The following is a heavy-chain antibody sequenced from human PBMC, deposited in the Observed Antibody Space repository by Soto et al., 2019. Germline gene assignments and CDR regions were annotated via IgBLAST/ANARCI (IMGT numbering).Heavy chain of an antibody. CDR1: DYTFTNYG. CDR3: ARDSGRLEPDYYYGMDV. D-gene: IGHD1-1*01. Sequence: ASVKVSCKASDYTFTNYGISWVRHAPGQGFEWMGWISAYNGNTNYAQKVQGRVTMTTDTSTSTAYMELRSLRSDDTAVYYCARDSGRLEPDYYYGMDVWGQGTTVTVSS. J-gene: IGHJ6*02. V-gene: IGHV1-18*01. CDR2: ISAYNGNT.